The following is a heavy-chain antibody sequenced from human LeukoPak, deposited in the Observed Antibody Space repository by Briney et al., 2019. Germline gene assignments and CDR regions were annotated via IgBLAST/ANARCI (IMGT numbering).Heavy chain of an antibody. Sequence: QPGGSLRLSCAASGFTFSSYGMSWVRQAPGRGLEWVSAISGSGGRTCYADSVKGRFTISRDNSKNTLYLQMNSLRAEDTAVYYCANTPEGGIAAAGTGYWGQGTLVTVSS. CDR1: GFTFSSYG. D-gene: IGHD6-13*01. CDR2: ISGSGGRT. J-gene: IGHJ4*02. V-gene: IGHV3-23*01. CDR3: ANTPEGGIAAAGTGY.